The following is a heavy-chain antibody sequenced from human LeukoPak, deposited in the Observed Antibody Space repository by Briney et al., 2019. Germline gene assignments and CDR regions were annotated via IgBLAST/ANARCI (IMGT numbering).Heavy chain of an antibody. Sequence: GASVKVSCKASGYNFNNNGTSWVRQAPGQGLEWMGWINCYNGNTKYSQKIQGRVTMTKDTSTSTVYMELRSLRSDDTAVYYCARDLGALTSSWYYLSYYWGQGTLVTVSS. J-gene: IGHJ4*02. D-gene: IGHD6-13*01. CDR2: INCYNGNT. CDR1: GYNFNNNG. V-gene: IGHV1-18*04. CDR3: ARDLGALTSSWYYLSYY.